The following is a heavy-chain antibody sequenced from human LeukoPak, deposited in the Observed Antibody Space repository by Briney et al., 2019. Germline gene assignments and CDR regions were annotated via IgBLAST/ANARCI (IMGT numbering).Heavy chain of an antibody. CDR1: GGSISSNNW. Sequence: SETLSLTCAVSGGSISSNNWWSWVRQPPGKGLKWIGDIYHSGSTNYNPSLKSRVTISVDKSKNQLSLKLRSVTAADTAVFYCARDFTIVRGVLDYWGPGALVTVSS. J-gene: IGHJ4*02. CDR3: ARDFTIVRGVLDY. CDR2: IYHSGST. D-gene: IGHD3-10*01. V-gene: IGHV4-4*02.